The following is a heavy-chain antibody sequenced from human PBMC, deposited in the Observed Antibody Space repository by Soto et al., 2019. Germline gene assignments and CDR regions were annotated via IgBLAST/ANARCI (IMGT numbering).Heavy chain of an antibody. J-gene: IGHJ6*02. Sequence: EVQLVESGGGLVQPGGSLRLSCAAYGFTFSSYWMHWIRQVPGKGLVWVSRINSDGSSTTYADSVRGRFTISRDNAKNTLYLQMHSLRAEDTAVYYCARDIVVVVATSDYGMDVWGQGTTVTVSS. CDR1: GFTFSSYW. CDR2: INSDGSST. V-gene: IGHV3-74*01. CDR3: ARDIVVVVATSDYGMDV. D-gene: IGHD2-15*01.